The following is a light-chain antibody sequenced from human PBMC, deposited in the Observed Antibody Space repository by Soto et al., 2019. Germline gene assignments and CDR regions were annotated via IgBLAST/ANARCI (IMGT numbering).Light chain of an antibody. CDR3: XXXXERPPNLS. CDR1: QSVSTN. Sequence: EIVMTQSPATLSVSPGERATLSCRASQSVSTNLAWYQQKPGQAPRLLIYAASVRATGIPARFSGSGSGTEFXXXXXXXXSEDXAVXXXXXXXERPPNLSFGGGTKVEIK. J-gene: IGKJ4*01. V-gene: IGKV3-15*01. CDR2: AAS.